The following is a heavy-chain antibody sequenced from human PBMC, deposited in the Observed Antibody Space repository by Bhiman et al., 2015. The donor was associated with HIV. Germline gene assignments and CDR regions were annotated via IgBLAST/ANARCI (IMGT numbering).Heavy chain of an antibody. J-gene: IGHJ4*02. D-gene: IGHD7-27*01. CDR1: GFTFSNYG. Sequence: QVQLVESGGGVVQPGGSLRLSCAASGFTFSNYGMHWVRQAPGKGLEWVAFIRYDGSNKYYADSVKGRFTISRDNSKNTLFLQMNSLRPEDTAVYYCARDNWGSDYWGQGTLVTVSS. V-gene: IGHV3-30*02. CDR2: IRYDGSNK. CDR3: ARDNWGSDY.